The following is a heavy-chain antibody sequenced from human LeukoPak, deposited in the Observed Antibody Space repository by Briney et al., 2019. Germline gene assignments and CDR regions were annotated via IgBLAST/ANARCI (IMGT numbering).Heavy chain of an antibody. Sequence: GGSLRLSCAASGFTLSSYEMNWVRQAPGKGLEWVSYISSSGSTIYYADSVKGRFAISRDNAKNSLYLQMNSLRAEDTAVYYCAGSGSGLTKRDYWGQGTLVTVSS. CDR1: GFTLSSYE. CDR2: ISSSGSTI. D-gene: IGHD3-10*01. V-gene: IGHV3-48*03. CDR3: AGSGSGLTKRDY. J-gene: IGHJ4*02.